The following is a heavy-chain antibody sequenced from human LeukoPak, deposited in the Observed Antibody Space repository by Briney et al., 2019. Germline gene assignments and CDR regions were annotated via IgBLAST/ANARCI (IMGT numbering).Heavy chain of an antibody. Sequence: GGSLRLSCAASGFTFSSYSMNWVRQAPGKGLEWVSSISSSSSYIYYADSVKGRFTISRDNAKNSLYLQMNSLRAEDTAVYYCARDDMITFGGVIVIPGAFDYWGQGTLVTGSS. D-gene: IGHD3-16*02. V-gene: IGHV3-21*01. CDR3: ARDDMITFGGVIVIPGAFDY. J-gene: IGHJ4*02. CDR2: ISSSSSYI. CDR1: GFTFSSYS.